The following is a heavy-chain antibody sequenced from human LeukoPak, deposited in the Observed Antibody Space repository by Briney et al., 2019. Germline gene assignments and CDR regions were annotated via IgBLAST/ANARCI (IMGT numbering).Heavy chain of an antibody. J-gene: IGHJ4*02. CDR2: ISYDGSNT. Sequence: PGRSLRLSCAASGITFINHAMDWVRQAPGKGLEWVAVISYDGSNTYYADSVKGRFTIFRDNSKSTLYLQMNSLRVEDTAVYYCARNPGVGSSWYRLHYWGQGTLVTVSS. D-gene: IGHD6-13*01. V-gene: IGHV3-30-3*01. CDR1: GITFINHA. CDR3: ARNPGVGSSWYRLHY.